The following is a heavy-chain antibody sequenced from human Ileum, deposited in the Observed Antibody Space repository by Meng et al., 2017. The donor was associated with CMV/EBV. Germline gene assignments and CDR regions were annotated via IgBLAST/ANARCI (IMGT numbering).Heavy chain of an antibody. Sequence: SETLSLTCTVSRGSISYNSWSWIRQSARKGLEWIGSVSYIGSTNYSPSLKSRVIISMDTSENQFSLKVTSLTAGDTAVYYCARWSGSGNYPFADYWGQGTLVTVSS. CDR3: ARWSGSGNYPFADY. CDR1: RGSISYNS. J-gene: IGHJ4*02. V-gene: IGHV4-59*01. D-gene: IGHD3-10*01. CDR2: VSYIGST.